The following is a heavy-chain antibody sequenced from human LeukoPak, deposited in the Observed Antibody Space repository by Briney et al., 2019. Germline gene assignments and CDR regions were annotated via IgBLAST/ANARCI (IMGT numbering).Heavy chain of an antibody. Sequence: ASVKVSCKASGYTFTSYGISWVRQAPGQGLEWMGWISAYNGNTNYAQKLQGRVTMTTDTSTSTAYMELRSLRSDDTAVYYCARVKVVGGSYSGFVFDYWGQGTLVTVSS. CDR1: GYTFTSYG. V-gene: IGHV1-18*01. CDR2: ISAYNGNT. J-gene: IGHJ4*02. CDR3: ARVKVVGGSYSGFVFDY. D-gene: IGHD1-26*01.